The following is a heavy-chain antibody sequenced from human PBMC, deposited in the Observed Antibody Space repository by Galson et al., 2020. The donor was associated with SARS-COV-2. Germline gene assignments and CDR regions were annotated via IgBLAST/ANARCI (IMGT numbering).Heavy chain of an antibody. V-gene: IGHV2-26*01. J-gene: IGHJ5*02. CDR3: ALPMGSGSGRLGFDP. CDR2: IFSNDEK. D-gene: IGHD3-10*01. CDR1: GFSLSNARMG. Sequence: ESGPTLVKPTETLTLTCTVSGFSLSNARMGVSWIRQPPGKALEWLAHIFSNDEKSYSTSLKSRLTISKDTSKSQVVLTMTNMDPVDTATYYCALPMGSGSGRLGFDPWGQGTLVTVSS.